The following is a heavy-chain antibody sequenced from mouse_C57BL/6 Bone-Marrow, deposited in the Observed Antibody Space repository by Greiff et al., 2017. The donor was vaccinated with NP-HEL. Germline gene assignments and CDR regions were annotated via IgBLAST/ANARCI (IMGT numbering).Heavy chain of an antibody. CDR3: ARRGSSYHYWYFDV. J-gene: IGHJ1*03. CDR2: ISSGSSTI. D-gene: IGHD1-1*01. Sequence: EVMLVESGGGLVKPGGSLKLSCAASGFTFSDYGMHWVRQAPEKGLEWVAYISSGSSTIYYADTVKGRVTISSDNAKNTLFLQMTSQQSEDTAMYYCARRGSSYHYWYFDVWGTGTTVTGSS. CDR1: GFTFSDYG. V-gene: IGHV5-17*01.